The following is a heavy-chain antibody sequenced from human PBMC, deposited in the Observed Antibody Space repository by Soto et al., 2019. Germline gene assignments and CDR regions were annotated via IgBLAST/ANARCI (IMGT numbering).Heavy chain of an antibody. J-gene: IGHJ4*02. Sequence: GESLKISCQGSGYRFTSYWIGWVRQMPGKGLEWMGIIYPGDSDTRYSPSFQGQVTISADKSINTAYLQWSSVKASETAIFYCARATPARGAFSFDFWGQGTLVTVSS. CDR1: GYRFTSYW. CDR3: ARATPARGAFSFDF. D-gene: IGHD3-16*01. CDR2: IYPGDSDT. V-gene: IGHV5-51*01.